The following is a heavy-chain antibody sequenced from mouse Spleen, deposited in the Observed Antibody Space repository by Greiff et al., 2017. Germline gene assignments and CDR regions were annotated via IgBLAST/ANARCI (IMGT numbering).Heavy chain of an antibody. V-gene: IGHV1-50*01. D-gene: IGHD1-1*01. Sequence: QVQLQQPGAELVKPGASVKLSCKASGYTFTSYWMQWVKQRPGQGLEWIGEIDPSDSYTNYNQKFKGKATLTVDTSSSTAYMQLSSLTSEDSAVYYCARGYYGSSYPYWGQGTTLTVSS. CDR3: ARGYYGSSYPY. CDR1: GYTFTSYW. CDR2: IDPSDSYT. J-gene: IGHJ2*01.